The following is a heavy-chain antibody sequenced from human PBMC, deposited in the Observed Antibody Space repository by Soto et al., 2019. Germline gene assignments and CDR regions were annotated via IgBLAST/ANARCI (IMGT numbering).Heavy chain of an antibody. CDR3: ARHLYGSGERFDP. CDR2: IYYSGSI. CDR1: GASFNTYY. J-gene: IGHJ5*02. V-gene: IGHV4-59*08. D-gene: IGHD3-10*01. Sequence: PSETLSLTCTVSGASFNTYYWSWIRQAPGKGLEWIGYIYYSGSINYNPSLRSRVTISVDTSKNQFSLKLSSVTAADTAVYYCARHLYGSGERFDPWGQGTLVTVSS.